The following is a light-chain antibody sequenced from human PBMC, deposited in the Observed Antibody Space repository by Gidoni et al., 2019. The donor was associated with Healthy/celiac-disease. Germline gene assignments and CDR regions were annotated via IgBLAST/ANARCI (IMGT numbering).Light chain of an antibody. V-gene: IGKV1-39*01. CDR2: AAS. Sequence: DIQMTQSPSSLSASVGDRVTITCRASQSISSYLNWYQQKPGKAPKLLIYAASSLQSGVPSRFSGSGSGTDFTFTISSLQPEDFATYYCQQSYGTPRTFGGGTKVEIK. CDR3: QQSYGTPRT. CDR1: QSISSY. J-gene: IGKJ4*01.